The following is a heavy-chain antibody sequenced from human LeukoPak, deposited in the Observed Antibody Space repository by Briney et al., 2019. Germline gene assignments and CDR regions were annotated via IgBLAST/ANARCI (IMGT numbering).Heavy chain of an antibody. CDR2: ISSSGSTI. J-gene: IGHJ6*04. Sequence: GGSLRLSCAASGFTFSSYEMNWVRQAPGKGLEWVSYISSSGSTIYYADSVKGRFTISRDNAKNSLYPQMNSLRAEDTAVYYCARAPTPGYCSSTSCPPLGMDVWGKGTTVTVSS. CDR3: ARAPTPGYCSSTSCPPLGMDV. V-gene: IGHV3-48*03. CDR1: GFTFSSYE. D-gene: IGHD2-2*01.